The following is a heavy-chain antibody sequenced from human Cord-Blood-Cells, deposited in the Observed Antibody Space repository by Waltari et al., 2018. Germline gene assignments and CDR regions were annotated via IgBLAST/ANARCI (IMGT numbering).Heavy chain of an antibody. D-gene: IGHD3-10*01. J-gene: IGHJ2*01. CDR2: ISYSGSS. CDR3: ASSFGSGSYYWYFDL. V-gene: IGHV4-39*01. Sequence: QLQLQESGPGLVKPSETLSLTCTVSGGSISSSSYYWGWIRQPPGKGLEWIGSISYSGSSYYNPSLKSRVTISVDTSKNQFSLKLSSVTAADTAVYYCASSFGSGSYYWYFDLWGRGTLVTVSS. CDR1: GGSISSSSYY.